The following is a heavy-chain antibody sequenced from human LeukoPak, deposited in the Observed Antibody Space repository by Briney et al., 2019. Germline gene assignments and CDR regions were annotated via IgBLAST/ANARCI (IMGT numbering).Heavy chain of an antibody. V-gene: IGHV1-69*13. CDR1: GGTFSSYA. J-gene: IGHJ4*02. CDR3: ATDIRSYYYDSSGYYTDY. CDR2: IIPIFGTA. D-gene: IGHD3-22*01. Sequence: GASVKVSCKASGGTFSSYAISWVRQAPGQGLEWMGGIIPIFGTANYAQKFQGRITITADESTSTAYMELSSLRSEDTAVYYCATDIRSYYYDSSGYYTDYWGQGTLVTVSS.